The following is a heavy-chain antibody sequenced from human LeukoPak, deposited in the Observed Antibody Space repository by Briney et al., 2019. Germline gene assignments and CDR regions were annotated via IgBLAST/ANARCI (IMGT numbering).Heavy chain of an antibody. V-gene: IGHV4-38-2*02. J-gene: IGHJ6*03. Sequence: SETLSLTCTVSGYSISSTYYWGWIRQPPGEGLEWIGSIYYSGSTYYNPSLKSRVTISVDTSKNQFSLKLSSVTAADTAVYYGARRGPATMATVLYYYYMDVWGKGTTVTVSS. CDR1: GYSISSTYY. CDR3: ARRGPATMATVLYYYYMDV. CDR2: IYYSGST. D-gene: IGHD4/OR15-4a*01.